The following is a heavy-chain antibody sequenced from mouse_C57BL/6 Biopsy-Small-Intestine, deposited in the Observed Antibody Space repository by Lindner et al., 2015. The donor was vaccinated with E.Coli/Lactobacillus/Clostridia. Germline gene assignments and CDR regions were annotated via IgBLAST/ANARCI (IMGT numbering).Heavy chain of an antibody. Sequence: VQLQESGGGLVQPKGSLKLSCAASGFSFNTYAMNWVRQAPGKGLEWVARIRSKSNNYATYYADSVKDRFTISRDDSESMLYLQMNNLKTEDTAMYYCVRQRGNYGNYDAMDCWGQGTSVTVSS. CDR2: IRSKSNNYAT. CDR3: VRQRGNYGNYDAMDC. CDR1: GFSFNTYA. D-gene: IGHD1-1*01. V-gene: IGHV10-1*01. J-gene: IGHJ4*01.